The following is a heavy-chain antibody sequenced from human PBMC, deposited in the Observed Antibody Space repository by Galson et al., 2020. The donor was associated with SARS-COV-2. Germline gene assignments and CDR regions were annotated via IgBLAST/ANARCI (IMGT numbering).Heavy chain of an antibody. D-gene: IGHD1-26*01. V-gene: IGHV2-70*11. CDR1: GFSLSTSGMC. J-gene: IGHJ3*02. CDR3: ARIAHIVGATTASDAFDI. CDR2: IDWDDDE. Sequence: ESGPTLVKPTQTLTLTCTFSGFSLSTSGMCVSWIRQPPGKALEWLARIDWDDDEYYSTSLKTRLTISKDTSKNQVALTMTNMDPVDTATYYCARIAHIVGATTASDAFDIWGQGTMVTVSS.